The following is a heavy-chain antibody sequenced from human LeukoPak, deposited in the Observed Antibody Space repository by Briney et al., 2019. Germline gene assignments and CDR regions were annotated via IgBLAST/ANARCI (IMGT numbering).Heavy chain of an antibody. Sequence: GASLKVSCKASGYTFTAYYIRWVRQAPGQGLEWMGRITPNSGATNYAQKFQGRVTMTRDTSISTADMGLSSLRSDDTAVYYCARKGAYDYWGQGTLVTVSS. CDR1: GYTFTAYY. D-gene: IGHD3-16*01. V-gene: IGHV1-2*06. J-gene: IGHJ4*02. CDR2: ITPNSGAT. CDR3: ARKGAYDY.